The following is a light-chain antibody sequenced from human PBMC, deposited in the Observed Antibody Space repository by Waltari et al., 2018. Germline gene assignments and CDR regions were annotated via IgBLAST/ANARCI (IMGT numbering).Light chain of an antibody. CDR3: QQSDSLPLT. V-gene: IGKV1-39*01. CDR2: GIS. J-gene: IGKJ4*01. Sequence: DIQMTQSPSSLSASVGDRVTITCRASQTISRYLNWYQQKPGKAPKLLISGISSLQSGVQSRLSGSGSGTDFTLTISSLQPEDFATYYCQQSDSLPLTFGGGTKVDIK. CDR1: QTISRY.